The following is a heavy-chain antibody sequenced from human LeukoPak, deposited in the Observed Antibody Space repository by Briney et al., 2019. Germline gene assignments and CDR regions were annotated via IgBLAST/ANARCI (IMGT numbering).Heavy chain of an antibody. Sequence: SETLSLTCAVYGGSFSDYYWNWIRQPPGKGLEWIGCIYYSGSTNYNPSLKSRVTISVDTSKNQFSLKLSSVTAADTAVYYCARVRSGYDYYYYYMDVWGKGTTVTVSS. V-gene: IGHV4-59*01. CDR2: IYYSGST. CDR1: GGSFSDYY. J-gene: IGHJ6*03. D-gene: IGHD3-3*01. CDR3: ARVRSGYDYYYYYMDV.